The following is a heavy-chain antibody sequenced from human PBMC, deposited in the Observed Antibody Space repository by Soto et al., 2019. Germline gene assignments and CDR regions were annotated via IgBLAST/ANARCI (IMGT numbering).Heavy chain of an antibody. V-gene: IGHV4-39*01. Sequence: SETLSLTCTVSGGSISSSSYYWGWIRQPPGKGLEWIGSIYYSGSTYYNPSLKSRVTISVDTSKNQFSLKLSSVTAADTAVYYCARHSLRVLEWPPIGYGMGVWGQGTTVTVSS. CDR3: ARHSLRVLEWPPIGYGMGV. CDR2: IYYSGST. J-gene: IGHJ6*02. CDR1: GGSISSSSYY. D-gene: IGHD3-3*01.